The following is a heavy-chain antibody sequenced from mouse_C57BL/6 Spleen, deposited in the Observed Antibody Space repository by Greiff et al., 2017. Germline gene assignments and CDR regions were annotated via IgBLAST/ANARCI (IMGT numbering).Heavy chain of an antibody. Sequence: VKLQESGAELARPGASVKLSCKASGYTFTSYGISWVKQRTGQGLEWIGEIYPRSGNTYYNEKFKGKATLTADKSSSTAYMELRSLTSEDSAVYFCAGGLYYAMDYWGQGTSVTVSS. CDR1: GYTFTSYG. V-gene: IGHV1-81*01. J-gene: IGHJ4*01. CDR2: IYPRSGNT. CDR3: AGGLYYAMDY.